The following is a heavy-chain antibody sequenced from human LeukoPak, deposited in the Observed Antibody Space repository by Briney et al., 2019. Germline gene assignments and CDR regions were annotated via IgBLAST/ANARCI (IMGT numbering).Heavy chain of an antibody. J-gene: IGHJ6*03. V-gene: IGHV1-69*06. CDR2: IIPIFGTA. D-gene: IGHD4-17*01. CDR1: GGTFSSYA. CDR3: ARARYGDYLLDYYYYYYMDV. Sequence: ASVKVSCKASGGTFSSYAISWVRQAPGQGLEWMGGIIPIFGTANYAQKFQGRVTITADKSTSTAYMELSSLRSDDTAVYYCARARYGDYLLDYYYYYYMDVWGKGTTVTVSS.